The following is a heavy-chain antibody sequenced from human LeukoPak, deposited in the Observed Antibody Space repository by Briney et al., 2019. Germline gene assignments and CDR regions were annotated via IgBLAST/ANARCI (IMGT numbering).Heavy chain of an antibody. D-gene: IGHD4-17*01. CDR3: ARDPVGTTVDY. V-gene: IGHV3-21*01. CDR1: GFTFSTYS. Sequence: GGSLRLSCAASGFTFSTYSMNWVRQAPGKGLEWVPCISSGSTYIYYADSVKGRFTISRDNAKNSLYLQMNSLRADDTAVYYCARDPVGTTVDYWGQGTLVTVSS. CDR2: ISSGSTYI. J-gene: IGHJ4*02.